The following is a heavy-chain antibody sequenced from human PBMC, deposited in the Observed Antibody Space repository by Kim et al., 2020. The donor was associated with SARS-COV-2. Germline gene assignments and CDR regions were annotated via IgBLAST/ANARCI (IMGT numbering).Heavy chain of an antibody. CDR1: GGSISSSSYY. V-gene: IGHV4-39*01. D-gene: IGHD3-9*01. J-gene: IGHJ4*02. CDR3: ARQRYFDWLLFYY. CDR2: IYYSGST. Sequence: SETLSLTCTVSGGSISSSSYYWGWIRQPPGKGLEWIGSIYYSGSTYYNPSLKSRVTISVDTSKNQFSLKLSSVTAADTAVYYCARQRYFDWLLFYYWGQGTLVTVSS.